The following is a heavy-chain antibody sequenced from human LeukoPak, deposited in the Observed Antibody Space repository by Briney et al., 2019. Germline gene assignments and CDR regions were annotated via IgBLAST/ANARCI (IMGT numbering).Heavy chain of an antibody. CDR3: AKQVPAYSNLGDADNWFDP. CDR1: GFTFSSYG. D-gene: IGHD4-11*01. Sequence: PGGSLRLSCAASGFTFSSYGMSWVRQAPGKGLEWVSAISGSGGSTYYADSVKGRFTISRDNSKNTLYLQMNSLRAEDTAVYYCAKQVPAYSNLGDADNWFDPWGQGTLVTVSS. V-gene: IGHV3-23*01. CDR2: ISGSGGST. J-gene: IGHJ5*02.